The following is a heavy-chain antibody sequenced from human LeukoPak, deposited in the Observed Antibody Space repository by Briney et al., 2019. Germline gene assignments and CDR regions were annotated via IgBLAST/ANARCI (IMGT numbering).Heavy chain of an antibody. V-gene: IGHV1-69*05. Sequence: SVKVSCKASGGTFSSYAISWVRQAPGQGLEWMGGIIPIFGTANYAQRFQGRVTITTDESTSTAYMELSSLRSEDTAVYYCASQSIAVAVLFDYWGQGTLVTVSS. J-gene: IGHJ4*02. D-gene: IGHD6-19*01. CDR1: GGTFSSYA. CDR3: ASQSIAVAVLFDY. CDR2: IIPIFGTA.